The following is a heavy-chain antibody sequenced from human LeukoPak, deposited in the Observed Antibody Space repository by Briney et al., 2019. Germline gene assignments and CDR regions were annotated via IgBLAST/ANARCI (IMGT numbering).Heavy chain of an antibody. CDR1: GGSISSSSYY. CDR3: ARDYDILTGYFNFDY. CDR2: IYYSGST. V-gene: IGHV4-39*07. Sequence: SETLSLTCTVSGGSISSSSYYWGWIRQPPGKGLEWIGSIYYSGSTYYNPSLKSRVTISVDTSKNQFSLKLSSVTAADTAVYYCARDYDILTGYFNFDYWGQGTLVTVSS. J-gene: IGHJ4*02. D-gene: IGHD3-9*01.